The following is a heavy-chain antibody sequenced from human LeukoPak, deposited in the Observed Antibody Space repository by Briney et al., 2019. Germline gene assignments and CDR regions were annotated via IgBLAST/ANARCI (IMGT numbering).Heavy chain of an antibody. Sequence: GRSLRLSCAASGFTFSSYGMHWVRQAPGKGLEWVAVIWYDGSNKYYADSVKGRFTISRDNSKNTLYLQMNSLRAEDTAVYYCASLGSITMVRGVIGPADDAFDTWGQGTMVTVSS. D-gene: IGHD3-10*01. V-gene: IGHV3-33*01. J-gene: IGHJ3*02. CDR1: GFTFSSYG. CDR2: IWYDGSNK. CDR3: ASLGSITMVRGVIGPADDAFDT.